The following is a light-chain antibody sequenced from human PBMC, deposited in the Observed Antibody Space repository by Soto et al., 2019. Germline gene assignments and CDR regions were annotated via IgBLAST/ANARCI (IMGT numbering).Light chain of an antibody. J-gene: IGKJ4*01. CDR2: KAS. CDR3: QKYNSAPLT. CDR1: QSISNW. Sequence: DIQMTQSPSTLSASVGDRVTITCRASQSISNWLAWYQQKPGKAPKLLIYKASSLESGVPSRFSGSGSGTEFTLTISSLQPEDVAAYYCQKYNSAPLTFGGGTKVDI. V-gene: IGKV1-5*03.